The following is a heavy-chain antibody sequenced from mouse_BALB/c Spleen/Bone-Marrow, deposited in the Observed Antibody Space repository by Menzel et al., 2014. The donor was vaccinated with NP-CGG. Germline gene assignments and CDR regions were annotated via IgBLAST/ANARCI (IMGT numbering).Heavy chain of an antibody. CDR3: ARSDGYRDMDY. Sequence: VKLVESGPELVKPGASVKISCKASGYAFSSSRMNWVKQRPGQGLEWIGRIYPGDGDTKYNGKFKGKATLTADKSSNTAYMQLSSLTSVDSAVYFCARSDGYRDMDYWGQGTSVTVSS. CDR1: GYAFSSSR. CDR2: IYPGDGDT. V-gene: IGHV1-82*01. J-gene: IGHJ4*01. D-gene: IGHD2-3*01.